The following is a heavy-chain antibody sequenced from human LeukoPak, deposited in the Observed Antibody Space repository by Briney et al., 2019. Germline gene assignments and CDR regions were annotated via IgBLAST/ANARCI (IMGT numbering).Heavy chain of an antibody. CDR3: ARGADDYGDYAIAFDI. J-gene: IGHJ3*02. CDR2: IYYSGST. Sequence: PSETLSLTCTVSGGSISSYYWSWIRQPPGKGLEWIGSIYYSGSTYYNPSLKSRVTISVDTSKNQFSLKLSSVTAADTAVYYCARGADDYGDYAIAFDIWGQGTMVTVSS. CDR1: GGSISSYY. D-gene: IGHD4-17*01. V-gene: IGHV4-59*12.